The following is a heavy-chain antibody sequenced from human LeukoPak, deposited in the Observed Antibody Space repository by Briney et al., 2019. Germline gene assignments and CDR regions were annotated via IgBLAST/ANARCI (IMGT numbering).Heavy chain of an antibody. V-gene: IGHV3-15*01. J-gene: IGHJ4*02. CDR1: GFTFSNAW. D-gene: IGHD1-14*01. CDR2: IKSKTDGATI. CDR3: TAASGSETNWLIDY. Sequence: GGSLRLSCAASGFTFSNAWMSWVRQAPGKGLEWVGRIKSKTDGATIDYAAPVSGRFTISRDDSKSTLYLQMNSLKTDDTAVYYCTAASGSETNWLIDYWGQGTLVTVSS.